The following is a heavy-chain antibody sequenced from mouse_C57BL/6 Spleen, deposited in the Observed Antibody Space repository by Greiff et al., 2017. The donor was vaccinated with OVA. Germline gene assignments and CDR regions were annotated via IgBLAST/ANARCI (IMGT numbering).Heavy chain of an antibody. J-gene: IGHJ1*03. CDR3: ARGYGYDGYFDD. CDR2: IYPSDSET. V-gene: IGHV1-61*01. Sequence: VQLQQPGAELVRPGSSVKLSCKASGYTFTSYWMDWVKQRPGQGLEWIGNIYPSDSETHYNQKFKDKATLTVDKSSSTAYMQLSSLTSEDSAVYYCARGYGYDGYFDDWGTGTTVTVSS. CDR1: GYTFTSYW. D-gene: IGHD2-2*01.